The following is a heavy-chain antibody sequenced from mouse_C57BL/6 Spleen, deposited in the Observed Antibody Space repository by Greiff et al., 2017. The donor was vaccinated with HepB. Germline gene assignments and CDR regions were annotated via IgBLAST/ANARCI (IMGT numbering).Heavy chain of an antibody. J-gene: IGHJ4*01. CDR3: AREFHSSLRAMDY. CDR2: LYPGDGDT. Sequence: QVQLKQSGAELVKPGASVKTSCKASGYAFSSYWMNWVKQRPGKGLEWIGQLYPGDGDTNYNGKFKGKATLTADKSSSTAYMQLSSLTSEDSAVYFCAREFHSSLRAMDYWGQGTSVTVSS. D-gene: IGHD1-1*01. V-gene: IGHV1-80*01. CDR1: GYAFSSYW.